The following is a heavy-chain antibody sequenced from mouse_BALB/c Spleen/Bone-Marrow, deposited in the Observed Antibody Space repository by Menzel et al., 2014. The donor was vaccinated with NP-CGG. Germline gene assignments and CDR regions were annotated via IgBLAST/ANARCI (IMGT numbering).Heavy chain of an antibody. CDR3: ARAWDYDREVWFAY. CDR2: ISDGGSYT. V-gene: IGHV5-4*02. J-gene: IGHJ3*01. Sequence: EVKLMESGGGLVKPGGSLKLSCAASGFTFSDYYMYWVRQTPEKRLEWAATISDGGSYTYYPDSVKGRFTISRDNAKNNLYLQMSSLKSEDTAMYYCARAWDYDREVWFAYWGQGTLVTVSA. CDR1: GFTFSDYY. D-gene: IGHD2-4*01.